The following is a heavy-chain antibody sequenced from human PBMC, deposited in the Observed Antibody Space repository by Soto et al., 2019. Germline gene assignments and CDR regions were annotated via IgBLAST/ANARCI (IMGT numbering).Heavy chain of an antibody. CDR1: GYTFTSYA. Sequence: QVQLVQSGAEVKKPGASVKVSCKASGYTFTSYAMHWVRQAPGQRLEWMGWINAGNGNTKYSQKFRGRVTITRDTSGGAGYMELSILRSEDTAVYFCARGAGLYNFDNWGQGTLVTVSS. D-gene: IGHD4-4*01. CDR2: INAGNGNT. CDR3: ARGAGLYNFDN. V-gene: IGHV1-3*01. J-gene: IGHJ4*02.